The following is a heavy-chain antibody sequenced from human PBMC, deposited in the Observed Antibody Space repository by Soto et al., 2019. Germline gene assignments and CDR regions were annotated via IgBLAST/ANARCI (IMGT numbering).Heavy chain of an antibody. D-gene: IGHD5-12*01. J-gene: IGHJ4*02. CDR2: ISSNGGST. CDR1: GFTFSSYG. CDR3: VGAHGYHVDY. V-gene: IGHV3-64D*06. Sequence: GGSLRLSCSASGFTFSSYGMHWVRQAPGKGLEYVSAISSNGGSTYYADSVKGRFTISRDNSKNTLYLQMSSLRGEDTAVYYCVGAHGYHVDYWGQGTLVTVSS.